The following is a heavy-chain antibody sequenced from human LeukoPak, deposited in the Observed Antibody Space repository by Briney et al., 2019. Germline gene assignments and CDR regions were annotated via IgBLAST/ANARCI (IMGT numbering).Heavy chain of an antibody. V-gene: IGHV3-48*03. Sequence: GGSLRLSCAGSGFPFSSYEMTWLRQAPGKGLEGVSHIDSSGITIYYGDSVKGRFTISRDNAKNSIYLQMDSLRVEDTAIYYCARDSVGDLLDYWGQGPPVTVSS. CDR2: IDSSGITI. J-gene: IGHJ4*02. D-gene: IGHD4-17*01. CDR1: GFPFSSYE. CDR3: ARDSVGDLLDY.